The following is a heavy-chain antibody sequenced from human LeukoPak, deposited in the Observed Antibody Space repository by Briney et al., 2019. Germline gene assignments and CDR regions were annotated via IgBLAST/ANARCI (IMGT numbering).Heavy chain of an antibody. V-gene: IGHV5-51*01. Sequence: GESLKISCKGSGYSFTSYWIGWVRQMPGKGLEWMGIIYPGDSDTRYSPSFQGQVTISADKSISTAYLQWSSLKASDTAMYYCARLKKLRKSPASDAFDIWGQGTMVTVSS. CDR1: GYSFTSYW. CDR3: ARLKKLRKSPASDAFDI. J-gene: IGHJ3*02. CDR2: IYPGDSDT.